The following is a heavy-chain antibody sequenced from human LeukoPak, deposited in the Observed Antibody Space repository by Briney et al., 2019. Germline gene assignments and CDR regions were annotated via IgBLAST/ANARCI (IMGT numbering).Heavy chain of an antibody. D-gene: IGHD2/OR15-2a*01. CDR1: GGSISSYY. V-gene: IGHV4-59*08. CDR3: AGHHPRNTVDF. J-gene: IGHJ4*02. CDR2: ISYSGST. Sequence: PSETLSLTCTVFGGSISSYYWSWIRQPPGKGLEWIGYISYSGSTNYNPSLKSRVTISLDTSKNQFSLKLSSVTAADTAVYYCAGHHPRNTVDFWGQGTLVTVSS.